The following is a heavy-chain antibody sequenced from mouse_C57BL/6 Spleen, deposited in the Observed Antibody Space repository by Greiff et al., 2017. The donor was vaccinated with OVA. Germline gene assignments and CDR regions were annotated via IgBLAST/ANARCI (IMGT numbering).Heavy chain of an antibody. V-gene: IGHV5-6*01. J-gene: IGHJ4*01. D-gene: IGHD2-5*01. Sequence: EVKLVESGGDLVKPGGSLKLSCAASGFTFSSYGMSWVRQTPDKRLEWVATISSGGSYTYYPDSVKGRFTISRDNAKNTLYLQMSSLKSEDTAMYYCATYSKGAMDYWGQGTSVTVSS. CDR3: ATYSKGAMDY. CDR1: GFTFSSYG. CDR2: ISSGGSYT.